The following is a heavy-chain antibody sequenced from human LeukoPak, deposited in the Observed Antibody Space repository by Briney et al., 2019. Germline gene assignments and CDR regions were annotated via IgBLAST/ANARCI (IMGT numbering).Heavy chain of an antibody. J-gene: IGHJ4*02. D-gene: IGHD5-18*01. CDR2: ISSSSDHI. Sequence: GGSLRLSCAASGFTFSSHAMSWVRQAPGKGLEWVSAISSSSDHIYYADSVQGRFTVSRDNSKNTLYLQMNSLRAEDTALYYCANFVDTSMGGNDYWGQGTLVTVSS. CDR1: GFTFSSHA. CDR3: ANFVDTSMGGNDY. V-gene: IGHV3-23*01.